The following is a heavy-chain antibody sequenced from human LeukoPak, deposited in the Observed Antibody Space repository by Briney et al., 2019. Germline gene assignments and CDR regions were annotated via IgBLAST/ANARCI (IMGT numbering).Heavy chain of an antibody. CDR2: MSPNSGHT. CDR3: ARGPPIRGYRYGYDTGYYYSYSMDV. CDR1: GYTFINYD. Sequence: ASVKVSCKASGYTFINYDINWVRQATGQGPEWMGWMSPNSGHTGYAQTFQGRVTMTRDTSISTAYMELSSLKSEDTAVYYCARGPPIRGYRYGYDTGYYYSYSMDVWGKGTTVTISS. V-gene: IGHV1-8*01. J-gene: IGHJ6*03. D-gene: IGHD5-18*01.